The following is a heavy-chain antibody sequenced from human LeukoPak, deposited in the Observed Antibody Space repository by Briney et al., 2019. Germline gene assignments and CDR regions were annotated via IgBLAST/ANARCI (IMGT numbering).Heavy chain of an antibody. CDR3: AKDLDAYGDPTYYSGMDV. Sequence: GASLRLSCAASGFTFSRNGMHWVRQAPGKGLEWVAVIWNDASYKYYADSVKGRFTISRDNSENTLYLQMNSLRDEDTAVYYCAKDLDAYGDPTYYSGMDVWGQGTTVT. D-gene: IGHD4-17*01. J-gene: IGHJ6*02. CDR1: GFTFSRNG. CDR2: IWNDASYK. V-gene: IGHV3-33*06.